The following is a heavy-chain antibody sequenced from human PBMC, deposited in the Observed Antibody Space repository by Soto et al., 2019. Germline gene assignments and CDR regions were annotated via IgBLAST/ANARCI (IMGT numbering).Heavy chain of an antibody. CDR2: ISYSDAS. Sequence: QLQLQESGPGLVKPSETLSLTCTVSGGSISSRGSMSGRSFYWGWMRQPPGKGLEWIASISYSDASFYKSSLKSRLTISVDTSKNQFSLSLRSVTAADTAVYYCASHRTFWPFDYWGQGTVVTVSS. D-gene: IGHD2-8*01. CDR1: GGSISSRGSMSGRSFY. CDR3: ASHRTFWPFDY. J-gene: IGHJ4*02. V-gene: IGHV4-39*01.